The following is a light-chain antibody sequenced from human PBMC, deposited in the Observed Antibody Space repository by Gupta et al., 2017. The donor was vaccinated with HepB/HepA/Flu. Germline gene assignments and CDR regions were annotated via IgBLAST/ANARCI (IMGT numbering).Light chain of an antibody. V-gene: IGKV3-11*01. Sequence: EIVLTQSPATLSLSPGERATLPCRASQSVSSYVAWYQQKPGQAPRLLIYDASNRATGIPARFSGSGSGTDFTLTISSLEPEDFAVYYCQQRSSCPLTFGQGTRLEIK. CDR1: QSVSSY. CDR2: DAS. CDR3: QQRSSCPLT. J-gene: IGKJ5*01.